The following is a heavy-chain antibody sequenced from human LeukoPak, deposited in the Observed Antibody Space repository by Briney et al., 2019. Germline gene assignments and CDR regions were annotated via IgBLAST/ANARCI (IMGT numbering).Heavy chain of an antibody. V-gene: IGHV4-59*01. CDR3: ARTGGTRIAAASTAYWYFDL. Sequence: PSETLSLTCTVSGGSISSYYWSWIRQPPGKGLEWIGYIYYSGSTNYNPSLKSRVTISVDTSKNQFSLKLSSVTAADTAVYYCARTGGTRIAAASTAYWYFDLWGRGTLVTVSS. CDR2: IYYSGST. J-gene: IGHJ2*01. D-gene: IGHD6-13*01. CDR1: GGSISSYY.